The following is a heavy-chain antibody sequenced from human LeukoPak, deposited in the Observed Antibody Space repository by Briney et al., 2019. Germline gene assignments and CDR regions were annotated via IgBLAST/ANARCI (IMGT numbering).Heavy chain of an antibody. Sequence: TGGSLRLSCAASGFTFSSYRMNWVRQAPGKGLEWVAVISYDGSNKYYADSVKGRFTISRDNSKNTLYLQMNSLRAEDTAVYYCARDLGSGYYYDFCYWGQGTLVTVSS. D-gene: IGHD3-22*01. CDR1: GFTFSSYR. J-gene: IGHJ4*02. CDR3: ARDLGSGYYYDFCY. CDR2: ISYDGSNK. V-gene: IGHV3-30-3*01.